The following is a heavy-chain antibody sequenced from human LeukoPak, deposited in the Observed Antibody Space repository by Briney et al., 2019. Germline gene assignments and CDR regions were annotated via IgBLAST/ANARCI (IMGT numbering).Heavy chain of an antibody. V-gene: IGHV3-53*01. CDR1: GFTVSSNY. J-gene: IGHJ3*02. CDR3: ARWRLRSGDAFDI. Sequence: GGSLRLSWAASGFTVSSNYMSWVRQAPGKGLEWVSVIYSGGSTYYADSVKGRFTISRDNSKNTLYLQMNSLRAEDTAVYYCARWRLRSGDAFDIWGQGTMVTVSS. CDR2: IYSGGST. D-gene: IGHD3-10*01.